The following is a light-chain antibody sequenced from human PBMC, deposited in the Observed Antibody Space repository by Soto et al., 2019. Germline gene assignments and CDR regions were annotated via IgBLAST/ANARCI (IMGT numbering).Light chain of an antibody. CDR3: QQYNNWRRT. V-gene: IGKV1-5*03. Sequence: DIQMTQSPSTLSGSVGDRVTITCRASQTISSWLAWYQQKPGKAPKLLIYKASTLKSGVPSRFSGSGSGTEFTLTISSLQPDDFAVYYCQQYNNWRRTFGQGTKV. CDR2: KAS. CDR1: QTISSW. J-gene: IGKJ1*01.